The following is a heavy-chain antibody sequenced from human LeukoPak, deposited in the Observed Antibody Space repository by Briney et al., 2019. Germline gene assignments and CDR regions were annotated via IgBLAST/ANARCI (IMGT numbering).Heavy chain of an antibody. D-gene: IGHD1-26*01. J-gene: IGHJ4*02. CDR1: GFTFSSYA. CDR3: ARGRSGWDFDY. V-gene: IGHV3-33*08. Sequence: GGSLRLSCAASGFTFSSYAMSWVRQAPGKGLEWVAVIWFDGSNKYYADSVQGRFTISRDNSKNTVYLQMNSLRVEDTAVYFCARGRSGWDFDYWGQGTLVTVSS. CDR2: IWFDGSNK.